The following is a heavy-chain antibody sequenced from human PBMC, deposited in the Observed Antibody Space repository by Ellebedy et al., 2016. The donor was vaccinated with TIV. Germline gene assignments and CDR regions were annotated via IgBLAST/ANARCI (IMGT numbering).Heavy chain of an antibody. Sequence: GGSLRLXCAASGFTFSDYYMTWIRQAPGKGLEWVSYISSAGRTIYYADSVKGRFTISRDNDKNSLYLQMNSLRAEDSAVYYCARENFYGMDVWGQGTTVTVSS. CDR3: ARENFYGMDV. CDR1: GFTFSDYY. J-gene: IGHJ6*02. V-gene: IGHV3-11*04. CDR2: ISSAGRTI.